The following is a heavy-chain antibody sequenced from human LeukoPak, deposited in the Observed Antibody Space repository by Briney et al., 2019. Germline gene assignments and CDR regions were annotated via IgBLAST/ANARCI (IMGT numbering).Heavy chain of an antibody. V-gene: IGHV3-23*01. J-gene: IGHJ5*02. Sequence: GGSLRLSCAASGFTFSSYAMSWVRQAPGKGLEWVSAISGSGGSTYYADSVKGRFTISRDNSKNTLYLQMNSLRAEDTAVYYCAKDRAPDSSGWYDWFDPWGQGTLVTVSS. CDR3: AKDRAPDSSGWYDWFDP. CDR1: GFTFSSYA. D-gene: IGHD6-19*01. CDR2: ISGSGGST.